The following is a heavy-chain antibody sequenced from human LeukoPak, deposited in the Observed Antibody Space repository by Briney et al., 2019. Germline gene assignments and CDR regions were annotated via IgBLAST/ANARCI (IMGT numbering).Heavy chain of an antibody. CDR1: GGSISSYY. CDR2: VYYSGST. V-gene: IGHV4-59*01. D-gene: IGHD1-26*01. Sequence: PSETLSLICTVSGGSISSYYWSWIRQPPGKGLEWIGYVYYSGSTNYNPSLKSRVTISVDTSKNQFSLKLSSVTAADTAVYYCARSGSYLYNWFDPWGQGTLVTVSS. J-gene: IGHJ5*02. CDR3: ARSGSYLYNWFDP.